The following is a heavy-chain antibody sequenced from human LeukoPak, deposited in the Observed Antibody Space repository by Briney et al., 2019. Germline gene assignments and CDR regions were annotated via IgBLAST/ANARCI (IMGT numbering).Heavy chain of an antibody. CDR3: VKHGGFAFDY. V-gene: IGHV4-4*02. Sequence: PSETLSLTCAVSGVSISGNWWSWVRQPPEEALEWIGQIYHSGTTKYNPSLKSRLTISVDKSKNRFSLQLRSVTATDTAVYFCVKHGGFAFDYWGQGIRVIVSS. CDR1: GVSISGNW. CDR2: IYHSGTT. J-gene: IGHJ4*02. D-gene: IGHD3-16*01.